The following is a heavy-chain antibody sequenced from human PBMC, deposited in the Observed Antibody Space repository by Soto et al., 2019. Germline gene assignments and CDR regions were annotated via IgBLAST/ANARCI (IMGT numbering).Heavy chain of an antibody. CDR3: AKDISSWQLAAFDI. D-gene: IGHD6-13*01. V-gene: IGHV3-9*01. J-gene: IGHJ3*02. Sequence: GGSLRLSCAASGFTFDDYAMHWVRQAPGKGLEWVSGISWNSGSIGYADSVKGRFTISRDNAKNSLYLQMNSLRAEDTALYYCAKDISSWQLAAFDIWGQGTMVTVSS. CDR2: ISWNSGSI. CDR1: GFTFDDYA.